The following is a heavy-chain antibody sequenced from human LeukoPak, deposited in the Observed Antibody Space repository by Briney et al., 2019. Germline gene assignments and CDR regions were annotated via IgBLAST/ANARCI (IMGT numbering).Heavy chain of an antibody. CDR2: GHYSGST. J-gene: IGHJ4*02. CDR1: GGSISAISGGPYY. Sequence: SETLSLTCTVSGGSISAISGGPYYWGWIRQPPGKGLEWIGSGHYSGSTYYNPSLKSRVTISVDTSKNQFSLRLNSVTAADTAVYYCARHTSMVRGVMKYYFDYWGQGTLATVSS. CDR3: ARHTSMVRGVMKYYFDY. V-gene: IGHV4-39*01. D-gene: IGHD3-10*01.